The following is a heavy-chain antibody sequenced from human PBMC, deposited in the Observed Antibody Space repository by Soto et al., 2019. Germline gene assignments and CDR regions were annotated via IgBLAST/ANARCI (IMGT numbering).Heavy chain of an antibody. Sequence: QVQLVESGGGVVQPGRSLRLSCAASGFTFSSYGMHWVRQAPGKGLEWVAVISYDGSNKYYADSVKGRFTISRDNSKNTLYLQMNSLRAEDTAVYYCAKVRGSSGYSDAFDIWGQGRMVTVSS. V-gene: IGHV3-30*18. CDR1: GFTFSSYG. D-gene: IGHD6-13*01. CDR3: AKVRGSSGYSDAFDI. CDR2: ISYDGSNK. J-gene: IGHJ3*02.